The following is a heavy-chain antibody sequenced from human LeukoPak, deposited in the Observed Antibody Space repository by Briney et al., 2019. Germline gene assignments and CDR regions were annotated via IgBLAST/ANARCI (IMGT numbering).Heavy chain of an antibody. D-gene: IGHD6-13*01. V-gene: IGHV3-30-3*01. Sequence: LSGGSLRLSCAASGFTFSSYAMHWVRQAPGKGLEWVAVISYDGSNKYYADSVKGRFTISRDNSKNTLYLQMNSLRAEDTAVYYCARGSIAAAGSFDYWGQGTLVTVSS. CDR3: ARGSIAAAGSFDY. CDR2: ISYDGSNK. J-gene: IGHJ4*02. CDR1: GFTFSSYA.